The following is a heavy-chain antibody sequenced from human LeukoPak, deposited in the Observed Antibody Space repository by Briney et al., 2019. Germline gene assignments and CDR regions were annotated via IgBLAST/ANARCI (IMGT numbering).Heavy chain of an antibody. CDR3: ARGMYSSSYYFDY. Sequence: PGGSLRLSCAASGFSFSSYWLSWVRQAPGKGLEWVANIKSNGRETYYEDSVRGRFTISRDNAKNSLYLQMNSLRAEDTAVYYCARGMYSSSYYFDYWGQGTLVTVSS. V-gene: IGHV3-7*01. D-gene: IGHD6-6*01. J-gene: IGHJ4*02. CDR1: GFSFSSYW. CDR2: IKSNGRET.